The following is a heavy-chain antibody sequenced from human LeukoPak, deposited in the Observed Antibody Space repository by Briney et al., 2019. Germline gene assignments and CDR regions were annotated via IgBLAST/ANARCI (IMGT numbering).Heavy chain of an antibody. CDR2: ISGSGGST. Sequence: GGTLRLSCAASGFTFSSYGMSWVRQAPGKGLEWVSAISGSGGSTYYADSVKGRFTISRDNSKNTLYLQMNSLRAEDTAVYYCAKGGIGSYYYDSSGAYYFDYWGQGTLVTVSS. J-gene: IGHJ4*02. CDR3: AKGGIGSYYYDSSGAYYFDY. D-gene: IGHD3-22*01. V-gene: IGHV3-23*01. CDR1: GFTFSSYG.